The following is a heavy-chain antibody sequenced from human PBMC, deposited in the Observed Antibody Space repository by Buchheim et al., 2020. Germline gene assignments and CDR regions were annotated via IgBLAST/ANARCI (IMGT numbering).Heavy chain of an antibody. V-gene: IGHV3-30-3*01. Sequence: QVQLVESGGGVVQPGRSLRLSCAASGFTFSSYAMHWVRQAPGKGLEWVAVISYDGSNKYYADSVKGRFTISRDNSKNTLYLQMNSLRAEDTAVYYCARDRYTSRLDYWGQGTL. CDR1: GFTFSSYA. D-gene: IGHD5-24*01. CDR3: ARDRYTSRLDY. CDR2: ISYDGSNK. J-gene: IGHJ4*02.